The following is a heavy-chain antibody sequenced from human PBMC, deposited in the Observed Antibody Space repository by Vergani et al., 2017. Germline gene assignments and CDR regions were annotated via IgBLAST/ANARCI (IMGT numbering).Heavy chain of an antibody. Sequence: QVQLVQSGAEVKKPGASVKVSCKASGYTFTSYGISWVRQAPGQGLEWMGWISAYNGNTNYAQKLQGRVTMTTETSTSTAYMELRSLGSDDTAVYYCARDYPYYDILTGYSRSRSDYWGQGTLVTVSS. D-gene: IGHD3-9*01. CDR3: ARDYPYYDILTGYSRSRSDY. CDR1: GYTFTSYG. J-gene: IGHJ4*02. V-gene: IGHV1-18*01. CDR2: ISAYNGNT.